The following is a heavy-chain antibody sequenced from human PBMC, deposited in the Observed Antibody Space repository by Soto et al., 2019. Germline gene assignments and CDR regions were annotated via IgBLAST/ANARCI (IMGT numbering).Heavy chain of an antibody. CDR1: GGTFSSYT. Sequence: SVKVSCKASGGTFSSYTISWVRQAPGQGLEWMGRIIPILGIANYAQKFQGRVTITADKSTSTAYMELSSLRSEDTAVYYCARGKDSSSSIWFDPWGQGTLVTVSS. J-gene: IGHJ5*02. D-gene: IGHD6-6*01. CDR2: IIPILGIA. V-gene: IGHV1-69*02. CDR3: ARGKDSSSSIWFDP.